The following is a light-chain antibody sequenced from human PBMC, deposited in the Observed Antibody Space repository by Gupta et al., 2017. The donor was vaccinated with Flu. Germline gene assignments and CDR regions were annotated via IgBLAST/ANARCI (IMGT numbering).Light chain of an antibody. CDR3: LSADSSGPWV. CDR1: ALPKKY. J-gene: IGLJ3*02. CDR2: KDS. V-gene: IGLV3-16*01. Sequence: SYELTQPPSVSVSLGQMARITCSGEALPKKYAYWYQQKPGQFPVLVIYKDSERPSGIPERFSGSSSGTIVTLTISGVQAEDEADYYCLSADSSGPWVFVGGTKLTVL.